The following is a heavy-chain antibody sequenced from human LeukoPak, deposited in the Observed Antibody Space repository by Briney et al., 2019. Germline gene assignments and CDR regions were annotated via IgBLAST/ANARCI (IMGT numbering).Heavy chain of an antibody. CDR3: ARGLSGSRAFDI. D-gene: IGHD6-25*01. Sequence: SETLSLTCAVYGGSFSGYYWSWIRQPPGKGLEWIGEINHSGSTNYNPSLKSRVTISVDTSKNQFSLKLSSVTAADTAVYYCARGLSGSRAFDIWGQGTMVTVSS. J-gene: IGHJ3*02. CDR1: GGSFSGYY. V-gene: IGHV4-34*01. CDR2: INHSGST.